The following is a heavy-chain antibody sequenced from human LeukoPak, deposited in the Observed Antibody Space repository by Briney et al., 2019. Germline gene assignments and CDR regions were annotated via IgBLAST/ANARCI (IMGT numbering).Heavy chain of an antibody. Sequence: ASVKVSCKASGYTFTSYGISWVRQAPGQGLEWMGWISAYNGNTNYAQKLQGRVTMATDTSTSTAYMELRSLRSDDTAVYYCAREGGYSSSWSNWFDPWGQGALVTVSS. D-gene: IGHD6-13*01. CDR1: GYTFTSYG. CDR2: ISAYNGNT. CDR3: AREGGYSSSWSNWFDP. J-gene: IGHJ5*02. V-gene: IGHV1-18*01.